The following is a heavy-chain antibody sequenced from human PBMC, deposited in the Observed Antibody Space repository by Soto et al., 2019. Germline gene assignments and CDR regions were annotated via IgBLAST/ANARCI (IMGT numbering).Heavy chain of an antibody. D-gene: IGHD3-22*01. V-gene: IGHV4-34*01. CDR3: ARRLNAYYYDSSGKNWFDP. J-gene: IGHJ5*02. Sequence: SETLSLTCAVYGGSFSGYYLSWILQPPGKGLEWIGEINHSGSTNYNPSLKSRVTISVDTSKNQFSLKLSSVAAADTAVYYCARRLNAYYYDSSGKNWFDPWGQGTLVTVSS. CDR1: GGSFSGYY. CDR2: INHSGST.